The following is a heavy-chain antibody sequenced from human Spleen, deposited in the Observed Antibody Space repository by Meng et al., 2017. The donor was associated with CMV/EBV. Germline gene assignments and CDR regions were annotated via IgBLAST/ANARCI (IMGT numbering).Heavy chain of an antibody. CDR1: GFTFRSYT. V-gene: IGHV3-21*01. Sequence: GESLKISCAASGFTFRSYTMNWLRQAPGKGLEWVSAISSDSIYIYYADSVKGRFTISRDNAKNSLYLQMNSLRAEDTAVYYCARGVPYYYWGQGTLVTVSS. J-gene: IGHJ4*02. D-gene: IGHD2-21*01. CDR3: ARGVPYYY. CDR2: ISSDSIYI.